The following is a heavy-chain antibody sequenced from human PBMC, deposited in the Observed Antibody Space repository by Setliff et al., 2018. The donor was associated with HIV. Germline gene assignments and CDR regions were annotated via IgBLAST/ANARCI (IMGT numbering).Heavy chain of an antibody. V-gene: IGHV4-39*01. J-gene: IGHJ5*01. CDR3: ARTTYSGSYFNDS. D-gene: IGHD1-26*01. Sequence: PSETLSLTCTVSGGSISSSTYYWGWIRQPPGKGLEWIGNIHFSGSTYYNPSLKSRVTVSVDPSKNQFSLKLSSVTAADTAVYYRARTTYSGSYFNDSWGQGTLVTVSS. CDR2: IHFSGST. CDR1: GGSISSSTYY.